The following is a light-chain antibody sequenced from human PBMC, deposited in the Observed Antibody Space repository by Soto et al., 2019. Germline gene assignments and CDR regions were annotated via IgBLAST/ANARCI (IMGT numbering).Light chain of an antibody. V-gene: IGKV3-11*01. Sequence: EIAKQSHSASQSVNNYLAWYQQKPGQAPRLLIYEASNRATGIPARFSGSGSGTDFTLTISSLEPEDFAVYYGQQRSNWPPISSGPRTGLEI. CDR2: EAS. J-gene: IGKJ5*01. CDR1: QSVNNY. CDR3: QQRSNWPPIS.